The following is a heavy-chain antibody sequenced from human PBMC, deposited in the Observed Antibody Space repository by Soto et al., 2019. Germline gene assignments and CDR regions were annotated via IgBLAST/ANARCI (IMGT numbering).Heavy chain of an antibody. D-gene: IGHD2-15*01. Sequence: GGSLRLSCAASGFTFSSYSMNWVRQAPGKGLEWVSYISSSSSTIYYADSVKGRFTISRDNAKNSLYLQMNSLRDEDTAVYYCARDPCSGGSCYYKFDYWGQGTLVTVSS. CDR3: ARDPCSGGSCYYKFDY. CDR2: ISSSSSTI. J-gene: IGHJ4*02. V-gene: IGHV3-48*02. CDR1: GFTFSSYS.